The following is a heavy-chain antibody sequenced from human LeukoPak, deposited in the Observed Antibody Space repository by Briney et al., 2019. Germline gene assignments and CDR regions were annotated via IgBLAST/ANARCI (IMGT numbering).Heavy chain of an antibody. CDR1: GYRFTTFW. D-gene: IGHD5-12*01. Sequence: GESLKISCKASGYRFTTFWVGWVRQMPGKGLEWMGIIYPGDSETRYSPSFEGQVTISADKSITTAYLQWSSLKASDTAMYYCARQITDQSTGYDSIDYWGQGTLVTVSS. V-gene: IGHV5-51*01. J-gene: IGHJ4*02. CDR2: IYPGDSET. CDR3: ARQITDQSTGYDSIDY.